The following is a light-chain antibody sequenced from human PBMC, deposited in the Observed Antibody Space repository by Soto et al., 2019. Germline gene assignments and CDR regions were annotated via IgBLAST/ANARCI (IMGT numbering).Light chain of an antibody. J-gene: IGKJ1*01. CDR2: DAS. CDR3: QQYKSYST. Sequence: DIQLTQSPSTLSASVGDRVTLTCRDSQSLNSRRAWYQQRPGKAPKLLIYDASTLESGVPSRFSGSGSGTEFTLTINNLQPDDLATYICQQYKSYSTFGRGTKVEIK. CDR1: QSLNSR. V-gene: IGKV1-5*01.